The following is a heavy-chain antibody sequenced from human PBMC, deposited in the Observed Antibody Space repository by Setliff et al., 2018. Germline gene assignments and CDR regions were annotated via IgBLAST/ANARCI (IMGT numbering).Heavy chain of an antibody. D-gene: IGHD2-2*01. CDR1: GYTFTSSA. V-gene: IGHV7-4-1*01. CDR2: INTNTGNP. Sequence: ASVKVSCKASGYTFTSSAINWVRQAPGQGLEWMGWINTNTGNPTYAQGFTGRFVFSLDTSVNTAYLQIYSLKPEDTAVYYCARAPRDCPNTSCYSWVDPWGQGTLVTVSS. CDR3: ARAPRDCPNTSCYSWVDP. J-gene: IGHJ5*02.